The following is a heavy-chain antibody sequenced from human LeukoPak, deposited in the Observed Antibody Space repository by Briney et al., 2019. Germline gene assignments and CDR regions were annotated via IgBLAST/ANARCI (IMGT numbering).Heavy chain of an antibody. Sequence: SGPTLVNPTQTLTLTCTFSGFSLSTNGMRGSWIRQPPGKALEWLARIDWDDDKFYSTSLKTRLTISKDTSKNQVVLTMTNMDPVDTATYYCARMIVATFFDYWGQGTLVTVSS. CDR1: GFSLSTNGMR. D-gene: IGHD5-12*01. CDR3: ARMIVATFFDY. V-gene: IGHV2-70*04. CDR2: IDWDDDK. J-gene: IGHJ4*02.